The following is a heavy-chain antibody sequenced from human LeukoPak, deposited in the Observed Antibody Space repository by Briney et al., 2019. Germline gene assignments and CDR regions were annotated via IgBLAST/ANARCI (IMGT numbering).Heavy chain of an antibody. V-gene: IGHV6-1*01. CDR2: TYYRSKWYN. D-gene: IGHD3-10*01. J-gene: IGHJ6*02. CDR3: ARDALTVLLWFGEPYCYYGMDV. Sequence: SQTLSLTCAISGDSVSSNSAAWNWIRQSPSRGLEWLGRTYYRSKWYNDYAVSVKSRITINPDTSKNQFSLQLNSVTPEDTAVYYCARDALTVLLWFGEPYCYYGMDVWGQGTTVTVSS. CDR1: GDSVSSNSAA.